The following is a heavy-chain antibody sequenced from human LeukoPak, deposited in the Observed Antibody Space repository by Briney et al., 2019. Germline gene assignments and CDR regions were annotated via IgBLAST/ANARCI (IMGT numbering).Heavy chain of an antibody. V-gene: IGHV3-48*04. D-gene: IGHD3-10*01. Sequence: GGSLRLSCAASGFTFSSYSMNWVRQAPGKGLEWVSYISSASGSIYYADSVKGRFTISRDNAKNSLFLQMNSLRSEDTAVYYCARHAHGVDYWGQGTLVTVSS. CDR2: ISSASGSI. CDR1: GFTFSSYS. J-gene: IGHJ4*02. CDR3: ARHAHGVDY.